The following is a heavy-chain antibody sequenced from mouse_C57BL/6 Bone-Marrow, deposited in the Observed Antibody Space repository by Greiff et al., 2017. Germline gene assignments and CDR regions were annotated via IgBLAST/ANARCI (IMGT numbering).Heavy chain of an antibody. V-gene: IGHV2-9*01. J-gene: IGHJ1*03. CDR3: AKHGDYYGSSFHWYFDV. CDR1: GFSLTSYG. CDR2: IWGGGST. D-gene: IGHD1-1*01. Sequence: QVQRVESGPGLVAPSQRLSITCTVSGFSLTSYGVDWVRQPPGKGLEWLGVIWGGGSTNYNSALMSRLSISKDNSKSQFFLKMNSLQTDDTAMYYCAKHGDYYGSSFHWYFDVWGTGTTVTVSS.